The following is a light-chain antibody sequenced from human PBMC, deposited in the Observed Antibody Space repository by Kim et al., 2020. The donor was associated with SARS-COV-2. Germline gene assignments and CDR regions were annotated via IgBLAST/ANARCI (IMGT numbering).Light chain of an antibody. CDR1: RRFGTY. CDR2: DAS. V-gene: IGKV1-12*01. J-gene: IGKJ4*01. Sequence: GFVGDSVTISCRASRRFGTYLIGYQQSPGKVPKLLIHDASHLQGGVPSRFSGSGSGTDFTLTINNLQPEDSAVYYCKQANTVPPTFGGGTKVDIK. CDR3: KQANTVPPT.